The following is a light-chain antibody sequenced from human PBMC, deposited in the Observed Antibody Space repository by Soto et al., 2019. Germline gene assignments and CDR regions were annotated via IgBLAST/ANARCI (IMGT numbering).Light chain of an antibody. CDR1: QSAGNF. J-gene: IGKJ5*01. Sequence: IELTQTPSTMYVYGGEIVSLSFGASQSAGNFLAWYQQKPGQAPRLLISGASSRATGIPDRFSGSGSGTDFTLTISRLEPEDFALNYCQHYAHNSPITPGQRTRLE. CDR2: GAS. CDR3: QHYAHNSPIT. V-gene: IGKV3-20*01.